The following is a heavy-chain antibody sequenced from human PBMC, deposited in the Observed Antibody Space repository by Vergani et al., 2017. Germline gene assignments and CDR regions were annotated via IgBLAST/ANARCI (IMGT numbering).Heavy chain of an antibody. CDR1: GFTFSSYS. J-gene: IGHJ1*01. CDR2: ISSSSSYI. D-gene: IGHD6-13*01. V-gene: IGHV3-21*01. CDR3: ARGVIAAAGTRYFQH. Sequence: EVQLVESGGGLVKRGGSLRLSCAASGFTFSSYSMNWVRQAPGKGLEWVSSISSSSSYIYYADSVKGRFTISRDNAKNSLYLQMNSLRAEDTAVYYCARGVIAAAGTRYFQHWGQGTLVTVSS.